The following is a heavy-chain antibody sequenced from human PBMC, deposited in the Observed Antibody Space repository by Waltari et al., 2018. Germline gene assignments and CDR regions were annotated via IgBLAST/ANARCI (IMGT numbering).Heavy chain of an antibody. V-gene: IGHV1-24*01. Sequence: QVQLVQSGPAVRKPGASVKVSCKVSGATLPELSIPWVPLSPGRGLEWMGGVDPEDGETIYAQKFQGRVTMTEDTSTDIAYMELSSLRSEDTAVYYCATDIPPDESQIAVLGITKYDAMDVWGQGTTVTVSS. J-gene: IGHJ6*02. CDR3: ATDIPPDESQIAVLGITKYDAMDV. D-gene: IGHD1-20*01. CDR2: VDPEDGET. CDR1: GATLPELS.